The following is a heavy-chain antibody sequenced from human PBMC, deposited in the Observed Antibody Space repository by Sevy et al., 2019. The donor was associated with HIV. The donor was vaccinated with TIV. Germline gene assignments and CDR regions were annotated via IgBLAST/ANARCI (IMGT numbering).Heavy chain of an antibody. Sequence: GSLRLSCAASGFTFSSYGMSWVRQAPGKGLEWVAGITDSGGTTYYADSVKGRFTISRDNSKNTLSLQMNSLRAEDTAIYYCAKDSEWTHVYWGQGTLVTVSS. V-gene: IGHV3-23*01. CDR2: ITDSGGTT. D-gene: IGHD1-26*01. CDR1: GFTFSSYG. CDR3: AKDSEWTHVY. J-gene: IGHJ4*02.